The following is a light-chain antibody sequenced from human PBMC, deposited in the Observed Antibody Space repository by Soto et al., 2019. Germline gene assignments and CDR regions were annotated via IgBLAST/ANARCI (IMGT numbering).Light chain of an antibody. Sequence: EIVMTQSPATLSVSPGERATLSCRASQSVGSDLVWYQQKPGQAPRLLIYGASTRATGIPARFSGSGSGTEFSLIISSLQSEDFAVYYCQQYNNWPPTFTFGPGTKVDIK. CDR3: QQYNNWPPTFT. CDR1: QSVGSD. CDR2: GAS. V-gene: IGKV3-15*01. J-gene: IGKJ3*01.